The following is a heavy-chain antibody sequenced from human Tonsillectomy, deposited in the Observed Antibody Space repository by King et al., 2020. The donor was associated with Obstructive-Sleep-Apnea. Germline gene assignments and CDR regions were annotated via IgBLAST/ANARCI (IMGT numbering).Heavy chain of an antibody. V-gene: IGHV3-30*18. CDR1: GFTFSSYG. Sequence: QLVQSGGGVVQPGRSLRLSCAASGFTFSSYGMHWVRQAPGKGLEWGATISYDESNKNYADSVKGRFTISRDNSKNTLYLQMNSLRTEDTAVYYCAKRGINPYYFDYWGQGTLVTVSS. CDR3: AKRGINPYYFDY. D-gene: IGHD3-10*01. J-gene: IGHJ4*02. CDR2: ISYDESNK.